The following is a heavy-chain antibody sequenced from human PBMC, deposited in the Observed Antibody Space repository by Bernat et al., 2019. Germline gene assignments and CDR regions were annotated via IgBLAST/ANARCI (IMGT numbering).Heavy chain of an antibody. CDR1: GFTFSVYS. Sequence: EVQLVESGGGLAKPGGTLRLSCAASGFTFSVYSMNWVRQAPGKGLEWVSYVNNIGSHIFYSESVKGRFTISRDNAKNSLYLQMNSLRAEDTAVYYCARDHGENAFDIWGQGTMVTVSS. D-gene: IGHD3-10*01. V-gene: IGHV3-21*05. J-gene: IGHJ3*02. CDR2: VNNIGSHI. CDR3: ARDHGENAFDI.